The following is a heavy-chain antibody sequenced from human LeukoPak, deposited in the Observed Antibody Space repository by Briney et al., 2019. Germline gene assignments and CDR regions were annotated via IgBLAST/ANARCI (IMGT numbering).Heavy chain of an antibody. Sequence: PSETLSLTCAVYGGSFSGYYWSWIRQPPGKGLEWIGEINHSGSTNYNPSLKSRVTISVDTSKNRFSLKLSSVTAADTAVYYCASGGSYYALNYWGQGTLVTVSS. CDR2: INHSGST. V-gene: IGHV4-34*01. J-gene: IGHJ4*02. CDR1: GGSFSGYY. D-gene: IGHD1-26*01. CDR3: ASGGSYYALNY.